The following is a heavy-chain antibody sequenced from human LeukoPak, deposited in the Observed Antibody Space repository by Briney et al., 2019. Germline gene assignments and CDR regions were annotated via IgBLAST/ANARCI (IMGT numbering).Heavy chain of an antibody. Sequence: ASVKVSCKASGGTFSSYAISWVRQAPGQGLEWMGGIIPIFGTASYAQKFQDRVTMTRDTSTSTVYMELSSLRSEDTAVYYCARNRESGFDYWGQGTLVTVSS. CDR2: IIPIFGTA. J-gene: IGHJ4*02. V-gene: IGHV1-69*05. D-gene: IGHD3-10*01. CDR1: GGTFSSYA. CDR3: ARNRESGFDY.